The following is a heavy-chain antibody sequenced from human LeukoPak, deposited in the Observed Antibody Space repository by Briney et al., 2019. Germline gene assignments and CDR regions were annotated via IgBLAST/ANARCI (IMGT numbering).Heavy chain of an antibody. CDR3: ATHLSGASDY. J-gene: IGHJ4*02. CDR2: IDTGGGWT. V-gene: IGHV3-74*01. Sequence: AGTLRLSCAAAGFTFSSYWIHWVRQAPGTQLLWVSRIDTGGGWTDYADSVKGRFTVSRDNPKNALFLQMNSLRAEDTSVYYCATHLSGASDYWGQGTLVTVSS. CDR1: GFTFSSYW. D-gene: IGHD3-10*01.